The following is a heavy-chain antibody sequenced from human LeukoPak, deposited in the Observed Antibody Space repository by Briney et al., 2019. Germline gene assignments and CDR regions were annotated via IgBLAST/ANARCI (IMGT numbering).Heavy chain of an antibody. CDR3: ARGRVPRAFFDY. CDR1: GGSISSTNYY. J-gene: IGHJ4*02. V-gene: IGHV4-39*07. CDR2: IYYSGST. Sequence: SETPSLTCSISGGSISSTNYYWGWIRQPPGKGLEWIGSIYYSGSTYYNPSLKSRVTISVDTSKNQFSLKLSSVTAADTAVYYCARGRVPRAFFDYWGQGTLVTVSS. D-gene: IGHD4/OR15-4a*01.